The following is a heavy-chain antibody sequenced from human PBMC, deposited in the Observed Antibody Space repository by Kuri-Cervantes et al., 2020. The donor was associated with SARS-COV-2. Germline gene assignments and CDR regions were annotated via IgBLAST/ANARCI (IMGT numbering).Heavy chain of an antibody. CDR1: GYSLTELP. D-gene: IGHD1-26*01. V-gene: IGHV1-24*01. J-gene: IGHJ4*02. CDR3: ATHAIVGATSFDY. CDR2: FDPEDGET. Sequence: AAVKVSCKVSGYSLTELPMHWVRQAPGKGHEWRGGFDPEDGETIYAQKFQGSVTMTEDTSTDTAYMELSSLRSENTAVYYGATHAIVGATSFDYWGQGTLVTVSS.